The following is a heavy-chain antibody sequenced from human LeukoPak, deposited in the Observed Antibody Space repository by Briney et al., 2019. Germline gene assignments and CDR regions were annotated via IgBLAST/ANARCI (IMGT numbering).Heavy chain of an antibody. J-gene: IGHJ3*02. CDR1: GFTFSSYG. D-gene: IGHD2-15*01. CDR2: ISYDGSNK. V-gene: IGHV3-30*18. CDR3: AKSVVVVAATTAFDI. Sequence: GRSLRLSCAASGFTFSSYGMHWVRQAPGKGLEWVALISYDGSNKYYADSVKGRFTISRDNSKNTLYLQMSSLRAEDTAVYYCAKSVVVVAATTAFDIWGQGTMVTVSS.